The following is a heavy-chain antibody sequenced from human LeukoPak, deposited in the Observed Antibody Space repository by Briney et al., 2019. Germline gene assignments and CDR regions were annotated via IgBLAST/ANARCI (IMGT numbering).Heavy chain of an antibody. CDR1: GYTFTGYY. CDR2: INPNSGGT. V-gene: IGHV1-2*02. Sequence: ASVKVSCKPSGYTFTGYYIHWVRQAPGQGLDWMGWINPNSGGTHYAQKFQGRVTMTRDTSISTAYMELSSLRSDDTALYYCARAGAGVVITTIPFDYWGQGTLVTVSS. D-gene: IGHD3-3*01. J-gene: IGHJ4*02. CDR3: ARAGAGVVITTIPFDY.